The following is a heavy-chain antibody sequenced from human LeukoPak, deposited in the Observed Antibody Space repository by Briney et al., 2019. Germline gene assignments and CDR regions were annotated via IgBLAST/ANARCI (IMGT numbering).Heavy chain of an antibody. D-gene: IGHD1-26*01. CDR3: ARDGASGRGYYYYYGMDV. V-gene: IGHV3-53*01. J-gene: IGHJ6*02. CDR1: GFTVNTNY. Sequence: GGYLRLSCAASGFTVNTNYMSWVRQAPGKGLEWVSIMHSTGSTYYADSVKGRFTFSRDDSNNTLYLQMNSLRAEDTAVYYCARDGASGRGYYYYYGMDVWGPGTTVTVS. CDR2: MHSTGST.